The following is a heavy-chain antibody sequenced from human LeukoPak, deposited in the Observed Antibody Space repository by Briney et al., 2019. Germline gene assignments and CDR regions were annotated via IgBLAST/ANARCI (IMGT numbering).Heavy chain of an antibody. J-gene: IGHJ4*02. CDR1: GGTFSSYA. CDR2: IIPIFGTA. Sequence: SVKVSCKASGGTFSSYAISWVRQAPGQGLEWMGGIIPIFGTANYAQKFQGRVTITTDESTSTAYMELSSLRSEDTAVYYCATSYSSSTPYYFDYWGQGTPVTVSS. D-gene: IGHD6-6*01. CDR3: ATSYSSSTPYYFDY. V-gene: IGHV1-69*05.